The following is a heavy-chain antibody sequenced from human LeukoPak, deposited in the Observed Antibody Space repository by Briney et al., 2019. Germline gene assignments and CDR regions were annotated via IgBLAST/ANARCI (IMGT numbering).Heavy chain of an antibody. CDR2: INPNSGGT. Sequence: ASVKVSCKASGYTFTGAYMHWVRQAPGQGLEWMGWINPNSGGTQFAQKFQGRVTMTRDTSISTAYMELGRLRSDDTAVYYCARVLFNSGYDYWGQGTLVTVSS. V-gene: IGHV1-2*02. CDR3: ARVLFNSGYDY. D-gene: IGHD2-21*01. J-gene: IGHJ4*02. CDR1: GYTFTGAY.